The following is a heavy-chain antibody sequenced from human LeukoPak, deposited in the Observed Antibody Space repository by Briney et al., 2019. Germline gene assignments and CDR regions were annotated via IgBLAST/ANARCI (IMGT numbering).Heavy chain of an antibody. CDR2: IYPGDSDT. CDR1: GSIFTSYW. CDR3: ARYDYGDSLDY. V-gene: IGHV5-51*01. D-gene: IGHD4-17*01. Sequence: GGSPQISRYGSGSIFTSYWIGRGRQLPGEGLEWMGIIYPGDSDTRYSPSFQGQVTISAAKSISTAYLQWSSLKASDTAMYYCARYDYGDSLDYWGQGTLVTVSS. J-gene: IGHJ4*02.